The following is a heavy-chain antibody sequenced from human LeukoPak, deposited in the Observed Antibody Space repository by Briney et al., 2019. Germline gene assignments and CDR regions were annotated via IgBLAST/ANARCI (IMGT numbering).Heavy chain of an antibody. CDR3: TRDFSNTSGFKVVFDF. J-gene: IGHJ4*02. D-gene: IGHD3-22*01. CDR2: ISAYNGDR. Sequence: ASVKVCCKASGFTFTNYGIAWVRQAPGQGLEWMGWISAYNGDRKYAQNFQGRITMTTDTSTTTAYMELRSLTSDDTAVYYCTRDFSNTSGFKVVFDFWGQGTLVTVSS. CDR1: GFTFTNYG. V-gene: IGHV1-18*01.